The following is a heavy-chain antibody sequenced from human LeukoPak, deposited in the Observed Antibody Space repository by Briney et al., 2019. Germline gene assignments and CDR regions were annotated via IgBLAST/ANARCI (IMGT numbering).Heavy chain of an antibody. CDR2: IYPTGST. CDR1: GGSIGSYY. V-gene: IGHV4-4*07. CDR3: ARRNWYFDL. J-gene: IGHJ2*01. Sequence: SETLSLTCTVSGGSIGSYYWNWIRQPAGKGMEWIGRIYPTGSTNYNPYLKSRVTMSVDASKNQFSLNMSSVTAADTAVYYCARRNWYFDLWGRGTLATVSS.